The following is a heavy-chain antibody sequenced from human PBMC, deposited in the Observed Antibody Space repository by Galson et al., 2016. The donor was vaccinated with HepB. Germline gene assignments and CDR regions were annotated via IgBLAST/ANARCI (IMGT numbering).Heavy chain of an antibody. J-gene: IGHJ6*02. CDR1: GDSSSRYY. D-gene: IGHD1-26*01. V-gene: IGHV4-4*07. CDR3: ARAHKVQVGYHGMDV. Sequence: SETLSLTCTVSGDSSSRYYWNWIRQSAGKGLEWIGRIYSSGSTFYNPSLESRVTMSIDTSKTQNSLKLTSLTAADSAVYYCARAHKVQVGYHGMDVWGHGTTVTVSS. CDR2: IYSSGST.